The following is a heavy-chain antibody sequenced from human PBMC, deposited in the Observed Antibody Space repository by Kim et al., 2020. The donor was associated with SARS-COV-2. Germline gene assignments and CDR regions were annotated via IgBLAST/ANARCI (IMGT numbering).Heavy chain of an antibody. CDR2: SGST. J-gene: IGHJ4*02. D-gene: IGHD1-26*01. CDR3: ARLVGPDY. Sequence: SGSTNYTPSLKSRVTISVDTSKNQFSLKLSSVTAADTAVYYCARLVGPDYWGQGTLVTVSS. V-gene: IGHV4-34*01.